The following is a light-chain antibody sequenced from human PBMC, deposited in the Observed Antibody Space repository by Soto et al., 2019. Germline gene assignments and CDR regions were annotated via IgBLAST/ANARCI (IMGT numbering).Light chain of an antibody. CDR1: QSVSSN. V-gene: IGKV3-15*01. CDR3: QQYNNWPLT. J-gene: IGKJ5*01. Sequence: EIVMTQSPATLSVSPGERATLSCRASQSVSSNLAWYQQKPGQAPRLLIYGASSRATGIPVRFSGSGSGTEFTLTISSLQSEDFAVYYCQQYNNWPLTLGQGNRLEIK. CDR2: GAS.